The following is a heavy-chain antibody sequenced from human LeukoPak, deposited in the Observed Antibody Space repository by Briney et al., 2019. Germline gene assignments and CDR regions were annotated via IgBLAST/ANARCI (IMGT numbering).Heavy chain of an antibody. V-gene: IGHV3-30-3*01. Sequence: GRSLRLSCAASGFTFSSYAMHWVRQAPGKGLEWVAVISYDGSNKYYADPVKGRFTISRDNSKNTLYLQMNSLRAEDTAVYYCARDRSQIYDFDYWGQGTLVTVSS. D-gene: IGHD5/OR15-5a*01. CDR2: ISYDGSNK. CDR1: GFTFSSYA. CDR3: ARDRSQIYDFDY. J-gene: IGHJ4*02.